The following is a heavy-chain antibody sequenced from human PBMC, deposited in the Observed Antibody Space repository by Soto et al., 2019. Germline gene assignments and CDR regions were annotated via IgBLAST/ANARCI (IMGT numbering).Heavy chain of an antibody. CDR1: GFTFSSYA. CDR2: ISGSGGST. J-gene: IGHJ4*02. D-gene: IGHD3-3*01. CDR3: AKPYYDFWSGYLVDY. Sequence: GGSLRLSCAASGFTFSSYAMSWVRQAPGKGLEWVSAISGSGGSTYYADSVKGRFTISRDNSKNTLYLQMNSLRAEDTAVYYCAKPYYDFWSGYLVDYWGQGTLVTVSS. V-gene: IGHV3-23*01.